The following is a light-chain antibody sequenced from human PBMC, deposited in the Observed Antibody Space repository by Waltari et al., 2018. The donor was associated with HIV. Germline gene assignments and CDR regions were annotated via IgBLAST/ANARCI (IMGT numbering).Light chain of an antibody. J-gene: IGLJ2*01. V-gene: IGLV5-45*01. CDR2: YKSDSDK. CDR3: MIWHSDTVI. Sequence: QAVLTQPPSLSASPGASASLTCTLRSGINVGAYWIYWYQQKPGSPPQFLLRYKSDSDKYQGSGVPSRFSGSKDASVNAGSLFISGLQSEDEADYYCMIWHSDTVIIGGGTKLTVL. CDR1: SGINVGAYW.